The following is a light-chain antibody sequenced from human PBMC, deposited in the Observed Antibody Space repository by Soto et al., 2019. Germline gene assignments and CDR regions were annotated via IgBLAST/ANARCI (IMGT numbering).Light chain of an antibody. J-gene: IGLJ1*01. CDR1: SSDVGSYNL. CDR3: CSYAGSVTPYV. CDR2: DVT. V-gene: IGLV2-23*02. Sequence: QSALTQPASVSGSPGQSITISCTGTSSDVGSYNLVSWYQQHPGKAPKLLISDVTERPSGVSHRFSGSTSGNTASLTISGLQIEDEADYYCCSYAGSVTPYVFGTGTKVTVL.